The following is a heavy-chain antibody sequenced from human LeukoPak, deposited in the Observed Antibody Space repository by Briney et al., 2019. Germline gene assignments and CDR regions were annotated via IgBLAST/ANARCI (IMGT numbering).Heavy chain of an antibody. CDR1: GFTFSTYT. CDR2: IGNNGGGI. Sequence: GGSLRLSCAASGFTFSTYTMYWVRHPPGKRLEWVSIIGNNGGGIHYADSVKGRFTISRDNSKHTLYLQMNSLRAEDTAVYYCAKVRTVSVTTLLGTLDYWGQGTLVSVSS. J-gene: IGHJ4*02. CDR3: AKVRTVSVTTLLGTLDY. V-gene: IGHV3-23*01. D-gene: IGHD4-17*01.